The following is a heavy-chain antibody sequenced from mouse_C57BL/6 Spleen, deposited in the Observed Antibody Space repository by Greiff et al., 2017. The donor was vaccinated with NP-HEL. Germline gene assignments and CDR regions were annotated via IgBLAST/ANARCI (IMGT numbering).Heavy chain of an antibody. D-gene: IGHD2-5*01. J-gene: IGHJ2*01. CDR2: IYPGDGDT. V-gene: IGHV1-82*01. CDR1: GYAFSSSW. Sequence: QVTLKVSGPELVKPGASVKISCKASGYAFSSSWMNWVKQRPGKGLEWIGRIYPGDGDTNYNGKFKGKATLTADKSSSTAYMQLSSLTSEDSAVYFCARYSNYPYYFDYWGQGTTLTVSS. CDR3: ARYSNYPYYFDY.